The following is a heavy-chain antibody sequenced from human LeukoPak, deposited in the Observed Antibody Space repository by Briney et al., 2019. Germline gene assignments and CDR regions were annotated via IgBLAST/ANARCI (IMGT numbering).Heavy chain of an antibody. CDR2: ITSSSSYI. CDR1: GFTFSSYS. V-gene: IGHV3-21*01. CDR3: ARGSTYSSGWYTGFDY. J-gene: IGHJ4*02. D-gene: IGHD6-19*01. Sequence: GGSLRLSCAGSGFTFSSYSMNWVRQAPGKGLEWVSSITSSSSYIYYADSVKGRFTISRDNAKKSVYLQMNSLRAEDTAVYYCARGSTYSSGWYTGFDYWGQGTLVTVSS.